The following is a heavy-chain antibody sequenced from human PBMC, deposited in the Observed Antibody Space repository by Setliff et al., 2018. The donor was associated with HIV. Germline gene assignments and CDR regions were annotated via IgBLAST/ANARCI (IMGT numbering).Heavy chain of an antibody. D-gene: IGHD6-19*01. V-gene: IGHV3-23*01. J-gene: IGHJ4*02. CDR3: AKSQVRYSSGWFFFDY. Sequence: GGSLRLSCAASGFTFSSYAITWVRQAPGKGLEWVSAISGSGVSTYYADSVKGRFTISRDNSKNTLYLQINSLRAEDTAVYYCAKSQVRYSSGWFFFDYWGQGTLVTVSS. CDR1: GFTFSSYA. CDR2: ISGSGVST.